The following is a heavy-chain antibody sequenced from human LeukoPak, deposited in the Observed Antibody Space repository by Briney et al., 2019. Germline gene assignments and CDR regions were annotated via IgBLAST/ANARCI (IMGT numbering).Heavy chain of an antibody. CDR2: IYYSGST. CDR1: GGSISSSSYY. D-gene: IGHD2-2*01. Sequence: NPSETLSLTCTVSGGSISSSSYYWGWIRQPPGKGLEWIGSIYYSGSTYYNPSLKSRVTISVDTSKNQFSLKLSSVTAADTAVYYCARREWSYCSSTSCQKDYWGQGTLVTVSS. J-gene: IGHJ4*02. CDR3: ARREWSYCSSTSCQKDY. V-gene: IGHV4-39*01.